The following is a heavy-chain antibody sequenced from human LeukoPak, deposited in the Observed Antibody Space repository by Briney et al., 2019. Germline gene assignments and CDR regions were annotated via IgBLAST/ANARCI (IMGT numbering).Heavy chain of an antibody. Sequence: PGGSLRLSCAASGFTFSNYAMSWVRQAPGKGLEWVSAISGSGGTTYYADSVKGRFTISRDNSKNTLYLQMNSLRAEDTAVYYCAKDLTSLYCSSTSCSNYYYYGMDVWGQGTTVTVSS. CDR2: ISGSGGTT. V-gene: IGHV3-23*01. J-gene: IGHJ6*02. CDR3: AKDLTSLYCSSTSCSNYYYYGMDV. CDR1: GFTFSNYA. D-gene: IGHD2-2*01.